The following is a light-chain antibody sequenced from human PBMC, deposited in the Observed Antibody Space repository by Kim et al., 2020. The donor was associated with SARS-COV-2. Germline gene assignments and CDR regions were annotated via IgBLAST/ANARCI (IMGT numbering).Light chain of an antibody. Sequence: GQSVAISCTGTSSDVGAYNYVSWYQQYPGKAPKLMIYDVNQRPSGVPDRFSGSKSGDTASLTISGLQAEDEADYYCCSYAGGHTWVFGGGTALTVL. CDR1: SSDVGAYNY. CDR3: CSYAGGHTWV. J-gene: IGLJ3*02. V-gene: IGLV2-11*03. CDR2: DVN.